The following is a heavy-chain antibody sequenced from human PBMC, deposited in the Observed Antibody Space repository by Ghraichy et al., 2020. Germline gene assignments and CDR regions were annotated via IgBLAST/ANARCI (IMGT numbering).Heavy chain of an antibody. CDR2: ISSSSSTI. J-gene: IGHJ6*02. D-gene: IGHD1-14*01. CDR3: ARNYYYGMDV. CDR1: GFTFSSYS. V-gene: IGHV3-48*01. Sequence: ETLSLTCAASGFTFSSYSMNWVRQAPGKGLEWVSYISSSSSTIYYADSVKGRFTISRDNAKNSLYLQMNSLRAEDTAVYYCARNYYYGMDVWGQGTTVTVSS.